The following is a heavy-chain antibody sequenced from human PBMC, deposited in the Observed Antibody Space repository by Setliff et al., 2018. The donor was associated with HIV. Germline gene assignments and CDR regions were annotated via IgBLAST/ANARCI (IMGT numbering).Heavy chain of an antibody. D-gene: IGHD5-12*01. CDR3: ARLGAEDFSDYDWVDY. Sequence: SETLSLTCTVSGGSISSDDYYWNWIRQPPGKGLEWIGYITYSGSAYYNPSLKSRVTISVDTSKNQFSLKLSSVTAADTAVYYCARLGAEDFSDYDWVDYWGQGTLVTVSS. J-gene: IGHJ4*02. CDR2: ITYSGSA. V-gene: IGHV4-30-4*02. CDR1: GGSISSDDYY.